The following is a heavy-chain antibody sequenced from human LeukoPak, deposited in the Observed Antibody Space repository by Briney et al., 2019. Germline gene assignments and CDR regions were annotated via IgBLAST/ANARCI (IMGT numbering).Heavy chain of an antibody. V-gene: IGHV1-2*02. Sequence: ASVKVSCKASGYTFTGYYMHWVRQAPGQGLEWMGWINPNSGGTNYAQKFQGRVTMTRDTSISTAYMELSRLRSDDTAVYYCARAPYGSGSYYIFDYWGQGTLVTVSS. D-gene: IGHD3-10*01. CDR2: INPNSGGT. CDR3: ARAPYGSGSYYIFDY. CDR1: GYTFTGYY. J-gene: IGHJ4*02.